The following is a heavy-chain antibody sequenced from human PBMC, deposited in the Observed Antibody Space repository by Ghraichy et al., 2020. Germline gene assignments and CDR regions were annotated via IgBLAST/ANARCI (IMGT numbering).Heavy chain of an antibody. V-gene: IGHV3-7*01. J-gene: IGHJ4*01. CDR2: IKQDGSEK. CDR3: AGGGGWTAAY. CDR1: GFTW. D-gene: IGHD6-19*01. Sequence: GESLNISCAASGFTWMNWVRQAPGKGLEWVANIKQDGSEKNYVDSVKGRFTISRDNANNLLSLQMNDLRVEDTAVYYCAGGGGWTAAYWGQGTLVTVSS.